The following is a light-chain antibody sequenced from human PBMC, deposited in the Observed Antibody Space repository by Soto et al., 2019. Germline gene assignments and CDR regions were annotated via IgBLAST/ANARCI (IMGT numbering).Light chain of an antibody. CDR1: QNVLSN. Sequence: EIVLTQSPGTLSLSPGERVTLYCRASQNVLSNLAWYQQKPGQAPRLLIYGASTRATGIPARFSGSGSGTEFTLTISSLRSEDFAVYYCQQYNNWPITFGQGTRLEIK. CDR3: QQYNNWPIT. CDR2: GAS. V-gene: IGKV3-15*01. J-gene: IGKJ5*01.